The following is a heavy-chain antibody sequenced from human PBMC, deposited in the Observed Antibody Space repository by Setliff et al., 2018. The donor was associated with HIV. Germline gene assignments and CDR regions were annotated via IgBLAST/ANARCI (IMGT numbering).Heavy chain of an antibody. Sequence: GASVKVSCKASGYSFTNYGISWVRQAPGQGLEWMGWISSYNDNTNYALNLQGRVTMTTDTSTSTAYMVLRSLRSDDTAVYYCAGDDVGYCSGGSFYHLFDTFDIWGQGTVVTVSS. CDR1: GYSFTNYG. CDR3: AGDDVGYCSGGSFYHLFDTFDI. J-gene: IGHJ3*02. V-gene: IGHV1-18*01. D-gene: IGHD2-15*01. CDR2: ISSYNDNT.